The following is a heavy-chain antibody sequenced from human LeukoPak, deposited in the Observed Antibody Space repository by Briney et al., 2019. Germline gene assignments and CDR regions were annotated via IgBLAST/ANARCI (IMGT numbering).Heavy chain of an antibody. Sequence: GESLKISCKGSGYSFSSYWIGWVRQMPGKGLEWMGIIYPGDSDTRYSPSFQGQVTISADRSITTAYLQWSSLKASDIAMYYCARALAGEPRYFDYWGQGTLVTVSS. CDR3: ARALAGEPRYFDY. CDR2: IYPGDSDT. D-gene: IGHD7-27*01. V-gene: IGHV5-51*01. CDR1: GYSFSSYW. J-gene: IGHJ4*02.